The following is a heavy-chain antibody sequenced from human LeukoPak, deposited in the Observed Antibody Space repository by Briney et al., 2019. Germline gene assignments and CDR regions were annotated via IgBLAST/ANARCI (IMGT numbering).Heavy chain of an antibody. D-gene: IGHD5-18*01. CDR3: APTYSYTAGGYDY. J-gene: IGHJ4*02. V-gene: IGHV4-59*08. Sequence: PSETLSLTCTVSGDSISSYYWSWIRQSPGKGLEWIGYIYYSGSTNYNPSLKSRVTISVDTSKNQFSLTLTSVTAADTALYYCAPTYSYTAGGYDYWGQGTLVTVSS. CDR1: GDSISSYY. CDR2: IYYSGST.